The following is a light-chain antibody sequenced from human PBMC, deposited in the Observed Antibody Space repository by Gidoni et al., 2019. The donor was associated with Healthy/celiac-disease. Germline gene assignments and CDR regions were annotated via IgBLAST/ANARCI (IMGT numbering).Light chain of an antibody. J-gene: IGKJ1*01. Sequence: DIVMTQSPLSLPVTPGEPASISCRSSQSLLHSNGYNYLDWYLQKPGQSPQLLIYLGSNRASGVPDRFSGSGSEDVGVYYCMQALQTPWTFGQGTKVEIK. CDR2: LGS. V-gene: IGKV2-28*01. CDR3: MQALQTPWT. CDR1: QSLLHSNGYNY.